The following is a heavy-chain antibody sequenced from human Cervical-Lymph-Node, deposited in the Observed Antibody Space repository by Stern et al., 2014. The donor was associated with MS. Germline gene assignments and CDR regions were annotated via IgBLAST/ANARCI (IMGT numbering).Heavy chain of an antibody. J-gene: IGHJ6*02. Sequence: QVQLVQSGAEVKKPGASVKVSCKASGYTFTGYYMHWVRQAPGQGLEWMGRINPNSGGTHYAQKFQGRVTMTRDTSISTAYMELSRLRSDDTAVYYCARSNYCSGGSCYYYYGMDVWGQGTTVTVSS. D-gene: IGHD2-15*01. V-gene: IGHV1-2*06. CDR3: ARSNYCSGGSCYYYYGMDV. CDR1: GYTFTGYY. CDR2: INPNSGGT.